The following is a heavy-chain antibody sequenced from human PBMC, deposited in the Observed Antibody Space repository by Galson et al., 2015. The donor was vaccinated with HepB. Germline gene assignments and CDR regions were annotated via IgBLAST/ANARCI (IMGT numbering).Heavy chain of an antibody. CDR3: VRDRTNYEFWSGYNFRGPWFDT. D-gene: IGHD3-3*01. Sequence: SLRLSCAASGFTFSTNSMNWVRQAPGKGLEWVSSISSSSSSYKYYADSVKGRFTISRDNAKNSLYLQMNRLRAEDTAVYYCVRDRTNYEFWSGYNFRGPWFDTWGQGSLVTVSS. V-gene: IGHV3-21*01. J-gene: IGHJ5*02. CDR1: GFTFSTNS. CDR2: ISSSSSSYK.